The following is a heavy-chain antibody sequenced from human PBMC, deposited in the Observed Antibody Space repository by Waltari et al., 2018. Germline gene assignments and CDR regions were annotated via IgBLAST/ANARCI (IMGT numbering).Heavy chain of an antibody. CDR3: AKDRSGYSTSSYGLGV. V-gene: IGHV3-30*18. CDR2: ISYHGSSQ. CDR1: GFTFTISA. Sequence: QVQVVDSGGGVVQPGTSLRLSCAASGFTFTISAMHWVRQAPGKGLEWVASISYHGSSQFYADSVEGRFIISRANSKNTLSLQMNGLTPEDTAVYYCAKDRSGYSTSSYGLGVWGQGTAVIVSS. D-gene: IGHD5-18*01. J-gene: IGHJ6*02.